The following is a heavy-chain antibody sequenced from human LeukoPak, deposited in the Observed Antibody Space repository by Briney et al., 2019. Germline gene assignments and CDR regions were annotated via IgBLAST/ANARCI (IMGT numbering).Heavy chain of an antibody. D-gene: IGHD4-17*01. CDR3: ARASPTTVTTYYYGMDV. J-gene: IGHJ6*02. CDR2: INTNTGNP. CDR1: GYTFTSYA. V-gene: IGHV7-4-1*02. Sequence: APVKVSCKASGYTFTSYAMNWVRQAPGQGLEWMGWINTNTGNPTYAQGFTGRFVFSLDTSVSTAYLQISSLKAEDTAVYYCARASPTTVTTYYYGMDVWGQGTTVTVSS.